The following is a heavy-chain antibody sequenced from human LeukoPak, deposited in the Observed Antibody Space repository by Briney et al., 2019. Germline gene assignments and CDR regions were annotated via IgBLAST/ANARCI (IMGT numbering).Heavy chain of an antibody. J-gene: IGHJ5*02. D-gene: IGHD2-8*02. V-gene: IGHV4-59*01. CDR2: IFYSGST. Sequence: GSLRLSCAASGFTFDDYAMHWIRQPPGKGLEWIGNIFYSGSTNYNPSLKSRVTISVDTSKNQFSLKLSSVTAADTAVYYCARLLVNNWFDPWGQGTLVTVSS. CDR1: GFTFDDYA. CDR3: ARLLVNNWFDP.